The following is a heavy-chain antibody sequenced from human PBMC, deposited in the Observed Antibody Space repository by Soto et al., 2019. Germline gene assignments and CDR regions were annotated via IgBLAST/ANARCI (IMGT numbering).Heavy chain of an antibody. CDR2: IYYSGST. CDR3: ARRPLYYDGSGSYSTPDY. V-gene: IGHV4-31*03. D-gene: IGHD3-10*01. CDR1: GGSISSGGYY. Sequence: SETLSLTCTVSGGSISSGGYYWSWIRQHPGKGLEWIGYIYYSGSTYYNPSLKSRVTISVDTSKNQFSLKLSSVTAADTAVYYCARRPLYYDGSGSYSTPDYWGQGTLVTVSS. J-gene: IGHJ4*02.